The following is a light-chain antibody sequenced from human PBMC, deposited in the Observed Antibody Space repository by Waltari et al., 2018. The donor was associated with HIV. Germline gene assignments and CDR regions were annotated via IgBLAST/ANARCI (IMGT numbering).Light chain of an antibody. CDR2: SAS. CDR3: QESFS. V-gene: IGKV1-39*01. CDR1: QSISNN. Sequence: DIQMTQSPSSLSASVGDRVTITCRASQSISNNLNWYQQKLGKAPKLLIYSASILESGVPARFSGSGSGTDFILTISSLQPEDFATYYCQESFSFGPGTKVDIK. J-gene: IGKJ3*01.